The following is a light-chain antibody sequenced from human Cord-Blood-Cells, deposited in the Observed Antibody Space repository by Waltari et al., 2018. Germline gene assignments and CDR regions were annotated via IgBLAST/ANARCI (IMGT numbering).Light chain of an antibody. J-gene: IGKJ1*01. CDR2: WAS. CDR1: QSVLYSSNNKNY. Sequence: DIVMTQSPDSLAVSLGERATINCKSSQSVLYSSNNKNYLAWYQQKPGLPPKLLIYWASTRESGVPDRVSGSGSGTDFTLTISSLQAEDVAVYYCQQYYSTPPTFGQGTKVEIK. V-gene: IGKV4-1*01. CDR3: QQYYSTPPT.